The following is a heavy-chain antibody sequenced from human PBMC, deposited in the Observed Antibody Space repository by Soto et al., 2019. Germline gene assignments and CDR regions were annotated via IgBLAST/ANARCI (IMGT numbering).Heavy chain of an antibody. CDR1: GGTFSSYA. CDR3: AGDGPGKGSAYGSGSLPHYGMDV. CDR2: IIPIFGTA. Sequence: QVQLVQSGAEVKKPGSSVKVSCKASGGTFSSYAISWVRQAPGQGLEWMGGIIPIFGTANYAQKFQGRVTITADESTSTAYMGRSSLRSEDTAVYYCAGDGPGKGSAYGSGSLPHYGMDVWGQGTTFTVSS. J-gene: IGHJ6*02. V-gene: IGHV1-69*01. D-gene: IGHD3-10*01.